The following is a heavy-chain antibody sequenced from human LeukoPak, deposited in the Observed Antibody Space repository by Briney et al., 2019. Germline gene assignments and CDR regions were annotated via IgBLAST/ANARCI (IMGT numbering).Heavy chain of an antibody. J-gene: IGHJ3*02. CDR2: INTNTGNP. D-gene: IGHD6-19*01. CDR1: GYTFTSYS. CDR3: ARVRSGWPHDAFDI. Sequence: GASVKVSCKASGYTFTSYSMNWVRQAPGQGLEWMGWINTNTGNPTYAQGFTGRFVFSLDTSVSTAYLQISSLKAEGTAVYYCARVRSGWPHDAFDIWGQGTMVTVSS. V-gene: IGHV7-4-1*02.